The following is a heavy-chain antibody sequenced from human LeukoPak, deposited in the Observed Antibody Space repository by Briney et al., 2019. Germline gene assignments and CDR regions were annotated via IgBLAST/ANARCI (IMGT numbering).Heavy chain of an antibody. CDR2: IYPGDSDT. Sequence: GGSLKISCKGSGYSFTSYWIGWVRQMPGKGLEWMGIIYPGDSDTRYSPSFQGQVTISADKSVSTAYLQWSSLKASDTAMYYCVRRRGYGDLLFDYWGQGTLVTVSS. D-gene: IGHD4-17*01. V-gene: IGHV5-51*01. CDR1: GYSFTSYW. J-gene: IGHJ4*02. CDR3: VRRRGYGDLLFDY.